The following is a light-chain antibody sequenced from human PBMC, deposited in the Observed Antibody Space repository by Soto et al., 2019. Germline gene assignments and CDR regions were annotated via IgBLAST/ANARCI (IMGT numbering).Light chain of an antibody. CDR2: EVT. CDR3: TSYTSGSTLFV. Sequence: QSALTQPASVSGSPGQSITISCTGTNSDVGDYDFVSWYQQHPGKAPKLMIYEVTKRPSGISYRVSGSKSGNTASLTISGLQAEDEADYYSTSYTSGSTLFVFGSGTKVTVL. CDR1: NSDVGDYDF. J-gene: IGLJ1*01. V-gene: IGLV2-14*01.